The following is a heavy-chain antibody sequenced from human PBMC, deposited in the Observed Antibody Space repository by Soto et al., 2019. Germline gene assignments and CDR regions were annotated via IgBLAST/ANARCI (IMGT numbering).Heavy chain of an antibody. Sequence: QVLLVESGGGVVQPGRSLRLSCAASGFIFSDYGMHWVRQAPGKGLEWVAVMWFDGRHQYYTDSVKGRFTVSRDNSNNXXYLQMNNLRVEDTAVYYCARWTYYDNSGYYYVLDYWGQGTLVTVSS. V-gene: IGHV3-33*01. CDR1: GFIFSDYG. CDR3: ARWTYYDNSGYYYVLDY. J-gene: IGHJ4*02. D-gene: IGHD3-22*01. CDR2: MWFDGRHQ.